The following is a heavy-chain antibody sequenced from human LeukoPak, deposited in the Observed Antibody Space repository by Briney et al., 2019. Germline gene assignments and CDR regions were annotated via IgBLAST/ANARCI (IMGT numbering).Heavy chain of an antibody. CDR3: ARLLYGRGYYDSSGYYAGGFDY. J-gene: IGHJ4*02. V-gene: IGHV5-51*01. Sequence: GESLQISCQGSGYRFTSYWIGCARQLPGKGLEWMGIIYPGDSDTRYSPSFQGQVTISVDKSISTAYLQWSSLKASGTGMYYCARLLYGRGYYDSSGYYAGGFDYWGQGTLVTVSS. CDR2: IYPGDSDT. D-gene: IGHD3-22*01. CDR1: GYRFTSYW.